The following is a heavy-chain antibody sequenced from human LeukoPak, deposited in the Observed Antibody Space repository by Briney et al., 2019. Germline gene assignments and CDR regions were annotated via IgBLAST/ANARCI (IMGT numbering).Heavy chain of an antibody. V-gene: IGHV1-18*01. CDR2: ISAYNGNT. J-gene: IGHJ5*02. CDR1: GYTFTSYG. CDR3: ARGEDLRYYDFWSGSNPIYNWFDP. Sequence: ASMKVSCKASGYTFTSYGISWVRQAPGQGLEWMGWISAYNGNTNYAQKLQGRVTMTRNTSIGTAYMELSSLRSEDTAVYYCARGEDLRYYDFWSGSNPIYNWFDPWGQGTLVTVSS. D-gene: IGHD3-3*01.